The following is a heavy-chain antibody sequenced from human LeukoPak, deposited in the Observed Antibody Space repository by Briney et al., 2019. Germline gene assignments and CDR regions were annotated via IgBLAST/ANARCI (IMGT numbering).Heavy chain of an antibody. D-gene: IGHD3-10*01. CDR1: GYSISSGYY. Sequence: PSETLSLTCTVSGYSISSGYYWGWIRQPPGKGLEWIGSIHHSGKTYHNPSLKSRVTISVDKSKNQFSLKLSSVTAADTAVYYCARAPRFGELPSIWGQGTLVTVSS. J-gene: IGHJ4*02. V-gene: IGHV4-38-2*02. CDR2: IHHSGKT. CDR3: ARAPRFGELPSI.